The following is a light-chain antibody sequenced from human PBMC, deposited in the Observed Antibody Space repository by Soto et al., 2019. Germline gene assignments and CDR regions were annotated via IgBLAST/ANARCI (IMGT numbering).Light chain of an antibody. CDR2: DVS. CDR1: QSVTSS. Sequence: VLTQSPGTLSLSPGERATLSCRASQSVTSSLAWFQQKPGQAPRLLIYDVSRRATAIPARFSGSGSGTDFTLTISSLEPEDFAVYYCQQRTSWPTFGGGTKVDIK. V-gene: IGKV3-11*01. J-gene: IGKJ4*01. CDR3: QQRTSWPT.